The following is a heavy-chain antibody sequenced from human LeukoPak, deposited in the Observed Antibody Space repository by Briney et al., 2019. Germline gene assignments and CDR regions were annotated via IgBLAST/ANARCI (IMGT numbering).Heavy chain of an antibody. CDR1: GYTFTSYG. CDR3: ASLPYYYDSSGYPGGYFDY. J-gene: IGHJ4*02. Sequence: SVKVSCKASGYTFTSYGISWVRQAPGQGLEWMGRIIPILGIANYAQKFQGRVTITADKSTSTAYMELSSLRSEDTAVYYCASLPYYYDSSGYPGGYFDYWGQGTLVTVSS. V-gene: IGHV1-69*04. CDR2: IIPILGIA. D-gene: IGHD3-22*01.